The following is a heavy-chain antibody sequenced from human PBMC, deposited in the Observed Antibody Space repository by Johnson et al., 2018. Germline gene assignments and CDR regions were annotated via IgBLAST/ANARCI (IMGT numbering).Heavy chain of an antibody. CDR2: ISYDGSHK. CDR1: GFSFSSYG. J-gene: IGHJ6*04. CDR3: GKDPFGTPHYHVMDV. Sequence: QVQLVQSGGGVVQPGRSLRLSCAASGFSFSSYGLHWVRQAPVRGLEWMAFISYDGSHKYYADSVKGRCTISRDNSKSTPYLQMDSLRAEDTAGYYCGKDPFGTPHYHVMDVWGKGPTGTVAS. V-gene: IGHV3-30*18. D-gene: IGHD1-7*01.